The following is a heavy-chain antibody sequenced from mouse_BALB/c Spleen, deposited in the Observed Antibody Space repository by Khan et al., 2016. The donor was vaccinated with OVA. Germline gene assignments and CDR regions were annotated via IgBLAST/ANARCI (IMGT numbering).Heavy chain of an antibody. CDR3: ARGCDFFAS. CDR1: GYSFTLYY. J-gene: IGHJ3*01. Sequence: VQLKQSGPDLVKPGASVKISCKASGYSFTLYYMSWVKQSHGKSLEWIGRVNPNTDNINYNQEFKGKAILTVDKSSNTAYMELRSLTSEDSAVYVCARGCDFFASWGQGTLVTVSA. CDR2: VNPNTDNI. V-gene: IGHV1-26*01.